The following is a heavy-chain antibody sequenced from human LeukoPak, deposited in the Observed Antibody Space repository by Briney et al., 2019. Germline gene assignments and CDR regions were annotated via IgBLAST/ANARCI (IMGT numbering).Heavy chain of an antibody. CDR3: ARTLPGDISGCDHDY. CDR1: GGSFSGYY. CDR2: INHSGST. V-gene: IGHV4-34*01. J-gene: IGHJ4*02. D-gene: IGHD6-19*01. Sequence: SETLSLTCAVYGGSFSGYYWSWIRQPPGKGLEWIGEINHSGSTNYNTSLKSRVTISVDTSKNQFSLKLSSVTAADTAVYYCARTLPGDISGCDHDYSGQGTLVTVSS.